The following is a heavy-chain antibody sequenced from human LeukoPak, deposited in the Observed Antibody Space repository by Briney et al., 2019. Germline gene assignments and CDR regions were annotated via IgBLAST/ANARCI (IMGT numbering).Heavy chain of an antibody. CDR2: IYYSGST. J-gene: IGHJ4*02. D-gene: IGHD1-14*01. Sequence: PSETLSLTCTGSGGSISSSDYYWRWIRQPPGKVLEWIGYIYYSGSTYHNPSLKSRVTISVDTSKNQFSLKLSSVTAADTAVYYCARGNLDLMTYYFDYWGQGTLVTVSS. V-gene: IGHV4-30-4*01. CDR1: GGSISSSDYY. CDR3: ARGNLDLMTYYFDY.